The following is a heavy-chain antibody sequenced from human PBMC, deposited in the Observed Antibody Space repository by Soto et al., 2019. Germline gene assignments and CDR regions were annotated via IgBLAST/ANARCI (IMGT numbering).Heavy chain of an antibody. J-gene: IGHJ4*02. V-gene: IGHV1-69*02. CDR1: GGYT. Sequence: QVQLVQSGAEVRVPGSSVKVSCKPSGGYTIAWVRQAPGQGLEWMGRIIPNVDIANYAQKFRDRVTITADKSATTVYMELSGLRSEDTAMYYCARWRNDLTVAGTFDSWGQGTLVTVSS. D-gene: IGHD1-1*01. CDR2: IIPNVDIA. CDR3: ARWRNDLTVAGTFDS.